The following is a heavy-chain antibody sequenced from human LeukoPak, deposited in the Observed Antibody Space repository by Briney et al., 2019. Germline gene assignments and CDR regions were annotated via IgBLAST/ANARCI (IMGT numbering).Heavy chain of an antibody. D-gene: IGHD4-17*01. CDR2: ISYDGSSK. V-gene: IGHV3-30*18. CDR1: GFTFSSYG. Sequence: PGGSLRLSCAASGFTFSSYGMHWVRQAPGKGLEWVAVISYDGSSKYYADSVKGRFTISRDNSKNTLFLQMNSLRADDTAVFYCAKDGGFYGENLDYWGQGTLATVPS. J-gene: IGHJ4*02. CDR3: AKDGGFYGENLDY.